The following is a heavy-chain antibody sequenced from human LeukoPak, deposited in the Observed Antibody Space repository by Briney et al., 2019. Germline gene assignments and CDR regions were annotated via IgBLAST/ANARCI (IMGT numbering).Heavy chain of an antibody. CDR2: INHSGST. V-gene: IGHV4-34*01. J-gene: IGHJ4*02. D-gene: IGHD5-18*01. CDR3: ARGLHYYSYGFGY. CDR1: GGSFSGYY. Sequence: SETPSLTCAVYGGSFSGYYWSWIRQPPGKGLEWIGEINHSGSTKYNPSLKSRVTISVDTSKNQFSLKLSSVTAADTAVYYCARGLHYYSYGFGYWGQGTLVTVSS.